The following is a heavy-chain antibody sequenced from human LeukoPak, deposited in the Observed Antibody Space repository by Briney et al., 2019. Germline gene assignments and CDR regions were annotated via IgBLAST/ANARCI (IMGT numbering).Heavy chain of an antibody. CDR3: ARESVAAPPINWFDP. CDR1: GGSISSYY. V-gene: IGHV4-4*07. Sequence: PSETLSLTCTVSGGSISSYYWSWIRQPAGKGLEWIGRIYTSGSTNYNPSLKSRVTMSVDTSKNQFSLKLSSVTAADTAVYYCARESVAAPPINWFDPWGQGTLVTVSS. J-gene: IGHJ5*02. D-gene: IGHD2-15*01. CDR2: IYTSGST.